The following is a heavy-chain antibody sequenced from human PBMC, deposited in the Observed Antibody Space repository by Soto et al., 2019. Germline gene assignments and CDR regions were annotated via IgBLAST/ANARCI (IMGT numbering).Heavy chain of an antibody. CDR2: INHSGST. V-gene: IGHV4-34*01. D-gene: IGHD3-10*01. Sequence: KPSETLSLTCAVYGGSFSGYYWSWIRQPPGKGLEWIGEINHSGSTNYNPSLESRVTISVDTSKNQFSLKLSSVTAAVTAVYYCARSMVRGVIRGWFDPWGQGTLVTVSS. J-gene: IGHJ5*02. CDR1: GGSFSGYY. CDR3: ARSMVRGVIRGWFDP.